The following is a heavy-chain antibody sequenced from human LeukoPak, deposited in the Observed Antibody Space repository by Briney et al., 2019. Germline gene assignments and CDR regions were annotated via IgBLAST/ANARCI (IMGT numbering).Heavy chain of an antibody. V-gene: IGHV3-20*04. CDR3: AKANDYGGTDF. D-gene: IGHD4-23*01. CDR1: GFTFDDYG. Sequence: GGSLRLSCAASGFTFDDYGMSWVRYAPGKGLEWVSGINWNGGSTGYADSVKGRFTISRDNSKNTLYLQMNRLRAEDTAVYFCAKANDYGGTDFWGQGTLVTVSS. CDR2: INWNGGST. J-gene: IGHJ4*02.